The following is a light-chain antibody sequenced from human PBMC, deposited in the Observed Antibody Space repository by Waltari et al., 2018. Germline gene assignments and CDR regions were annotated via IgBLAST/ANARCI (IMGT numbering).Light chain of an antibody. CDR2: SNN. Sequence: QSVLTQPPSASGPPGQRVTISCSGSSSHIGRNTVNCYQQLPGTAPKLLIYSNNQRHSGVSDRFSGSKSGTSASLAISGLQSEDEADYYCAAWDDSLNGVVFGGGTKLTVL. CDR3: AAWDDSLNGVV. J-gene: IGLJ2*01. CDR1: SSHIGRNT. V-gene: IGLV1-44*01.